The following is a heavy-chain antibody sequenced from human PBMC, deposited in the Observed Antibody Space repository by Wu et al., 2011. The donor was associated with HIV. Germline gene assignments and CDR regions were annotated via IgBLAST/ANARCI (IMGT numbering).Heavy chain of an antibody. D-gene: IGHD6-13*01. CDR3: ARPSMAAVVDAFAI. CDR2: ISPSGGNP. V-gene: IGHV1-46*01. Sequence: QVQLVQSGAEVKKPGASVKVSCKASGYTFTSYYMHWVRQAPGQGLEWMGIISPSGGNPSYTQKFRGRVTMTSDTSTSTVYMELSSLKSDDTAVYYCARPSMAAVVDAFAIWGQGTMVTVSS. CDR1: GYTFTSYY. J-gene: IGHJ3*02.